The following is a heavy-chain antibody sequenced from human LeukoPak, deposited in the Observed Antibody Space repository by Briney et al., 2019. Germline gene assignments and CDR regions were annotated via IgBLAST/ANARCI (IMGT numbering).Heavy chain of an antibody. CDR1: GYTLTELP. CDR2: FDPEDGET. D-gene: IGHD2-2*01. Sequence: ASVKVSCKVSGYTLTELPMHWVRQAPGKGLEWMGGFDPEDGETIYAQKFQGRVTMTEDTSTDTAYMELSSLRSEDTAVYYCATYYCSSTSCYSEYFQHWGQGTLVTVSS. CDR3: ATYYCSSTSCYSEYFQH. V-gene: IGHV1-24*01. J-gene: IGHJ1*01.